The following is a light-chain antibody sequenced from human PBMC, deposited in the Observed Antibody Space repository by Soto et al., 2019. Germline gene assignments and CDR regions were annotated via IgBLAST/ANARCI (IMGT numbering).Light chain of an antibody. Sequence: QSVLTQPPSASGTPGQRVTISCSGATSNIGTNSVRRYQQVPGTAPKVLIYNNHERPSGVPDRFSGSKSGTSASLAISGLQSDDEADYYCAAWDDNLWLFGGGTKLTVL. J-gene: IGLJ3*02. CDR2: NNH. CDR1: TSNIGTNS. V-gene: IGLV1-44*01. CDR3: AAWDDNLWL.